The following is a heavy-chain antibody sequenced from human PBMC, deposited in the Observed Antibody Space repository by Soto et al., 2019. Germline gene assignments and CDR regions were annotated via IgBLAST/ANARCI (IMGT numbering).Heavy chain of an antibody. CDR2: IYDSGST. D-gene: IGHD6-6*01. CDR3: ARGSSSYYDYGMDV. V-gene: IGHV4-30-2*01. J-gene: IGHJ6*02. Sequence: WTWIRQPPGKALEWIGNIYDSGSTSYNPSLKSRVTISLDTSKNQFSLRLTSVTAADTAVYFCARGSSSYYDYGMDVWGQGTTVTVSS.